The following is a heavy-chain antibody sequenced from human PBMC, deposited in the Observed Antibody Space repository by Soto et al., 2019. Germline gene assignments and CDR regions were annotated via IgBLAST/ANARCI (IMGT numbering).Heavy chain of an antibody. V-gene: IGHV3-30-3*01. CDR2: ISYDGDNR. D-gene: IGHD6-19*01. J-gene: IGHJ4*02. Sequence: QVQLVESGGGVVQPGRSLRLSCAASGFIFSNYAMHWVRQAPGKGLEWVSLISYDGDNRYYADSVKGRFTISRDNSKNMLYLQRNSLRPEDTAVYYCARDRSGWWVTFDYWGQGALVTVSS. CDR3: ARDRSGWWVTFDY. CDR1: GFIFSNYA.